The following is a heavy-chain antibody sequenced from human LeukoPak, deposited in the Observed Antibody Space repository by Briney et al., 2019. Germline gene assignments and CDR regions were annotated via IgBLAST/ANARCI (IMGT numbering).Heavy chain of an antibody. J-gene: IGHJ3*02. Sequence: SQTLSLTCAISGDSVSSNSAAWNWITQSPSRGLEWLGRTYYRCKWYNDYAVSVKSRITINPDTSKNQFSLQLSSGTPEDTAVYYCARDPEPLTTYAFDIWGEGTMVTVSS. D-gene: IGHD4-17*01. CDR2: TYYRCKWYN. V-gene: IGHV6-1*01. CDR1: GDSVSSNSAA. CDR3: ARDPEPLTTYAFDI.